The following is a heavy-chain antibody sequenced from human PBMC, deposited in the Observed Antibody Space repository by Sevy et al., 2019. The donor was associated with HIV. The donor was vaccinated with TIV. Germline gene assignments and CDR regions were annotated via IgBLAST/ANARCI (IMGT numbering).Heavy chain of an antibody. J-gene: IGHJ6*02. V-gene: IGHV3-7*03. Sequence: GGSLRLSCAASGFTFSNYWMSWVRQAPGKGLEWVANIKRDGSEKYYMASVKGRFTISRDNAKNSLYLQINSLRAEVTAMYYCARDCSSTSCLWGLDVWGQGTTVTVSS. CDR2: IKRDGSEK. CDR3: ARDCSSTSCLWGLDV. CDR1: GFTFSNYW. D-gene: IGHD2-2*01.